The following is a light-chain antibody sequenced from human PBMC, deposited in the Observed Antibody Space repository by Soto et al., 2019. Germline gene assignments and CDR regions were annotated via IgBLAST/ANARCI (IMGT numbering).Light chain of an antibody. CDR3: QQYHNWPA. Sequence: EIVMTQSPATLSVSPGERATLSCRASQSVFSSLAWYQQKPGQAPRLLIYGAATRATGIPARFSGSGSETEFTLTISSLQSEYFAVYFCQQYHNWPAFGQGTKVDIK. V-gene: IGKV3-15*01. CDR2: GAA. J-gene: IGKJ1*01. CDR1: QSVFSS.